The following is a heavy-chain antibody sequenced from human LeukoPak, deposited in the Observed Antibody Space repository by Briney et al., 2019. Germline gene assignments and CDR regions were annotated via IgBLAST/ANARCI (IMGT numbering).Heavy chain of an antibody. D-gene: IGHD6-19*01. CDR1: GFNFSIYA. J-gene: IGHJ4*02. CDR2: ISYSESHK. V-gene: IGHV3-30*04. CDR3: ARVGGSGWYGYIDY. Sequence: GGSLRLSCAASGFNFSIYAMNWVRQAPGKGLEWVAVISYSESHKHYADSVRGRFTITRDNSKNTVNLQMNSLRGDDTAVYYCARVGGSGWYGYIDYWGQGTLVSVSS.